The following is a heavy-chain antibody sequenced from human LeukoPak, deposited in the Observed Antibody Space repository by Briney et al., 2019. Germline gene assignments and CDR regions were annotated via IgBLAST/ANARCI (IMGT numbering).Heavy chain of an antibody. J-gene: IGHJ6*02. CDR3: AKNTWKSSDSGRGRMDV. CDR2: IGVGGRPT. D-gene: IGHD3-10*01. Sequence: PGGSLRLSCAASGFSFSHYSMTWARQASGKGLEWTSYIGVGGRPTNYADSVKARFTISRDDAQNSLYLQMNSLRAEDTAVYYCAKNTWKSSDSGRGRMDVWGQGTTVTVSS. CDR1: GFSFSHYS. V-gene: IGHV3-48*01.